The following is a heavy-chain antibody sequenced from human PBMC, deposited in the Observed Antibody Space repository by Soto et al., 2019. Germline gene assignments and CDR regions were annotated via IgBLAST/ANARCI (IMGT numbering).Heavy chain of an antibody. CDR3: ARRRITIFGVVTATDYYYYGRDV. CDR2: ISYDGSNK. J-gene: IGHJ6*02. CDR1: GFTFSSYA. Sequence: GGSLRLSCAASGFTFSSYAMHWVRQAPGKGLEWVSVISYDGSNKYYADSVKGRFTISRDNSKNTLHLQMNSMRAEDTAVYYCARRRITIFGVVTATDYYYYGRDVWGQGTTVTVSS. V-gene: IGHV3-30-3*01. D-gene: IGHD3-3*01.